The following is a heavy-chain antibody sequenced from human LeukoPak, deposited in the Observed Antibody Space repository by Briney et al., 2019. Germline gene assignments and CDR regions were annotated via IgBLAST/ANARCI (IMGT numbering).Heavy chain of an antibody. D-gene: IGHD3-22*01. CDR1: GGTFSSYA. CDR3: ARDEFEYYDSSGYHAFDI. V-gene: IGHV1-69*04. J-gene: IGHJ3*02. CDR2: IIPILGIA. Sequence: SVTVSCKASGGTFSSYAISWVRQAPGQGLEWMGRIIPILGIANYAQKFQGRVAITADKSTSTAYMELSSLRSEDTAVYYCARDEFEYYDSSGYHAFDIWGQGTMVTVSS.